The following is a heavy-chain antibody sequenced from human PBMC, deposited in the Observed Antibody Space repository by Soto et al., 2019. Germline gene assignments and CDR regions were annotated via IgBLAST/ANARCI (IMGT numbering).Heavy chain of an antibody. V-gene: IGHV3-53*01. CDR2: LYRGGYI. CDR1: GMSVDDYH. D-gene: IGHD4-4*01. Sequence: PGGSLRLACQVSGMSVDDYHLTWVRQAPGRGREWVSILYRGGYIRYRDSVLGRFTISRDTSKNTLYLQMNYLTVEDTATYYCARPDENSFPSGLDVWGQGTTVTVSS. J-gene: IGHJ6*02. CDR3: ARPDENSFPSGLDV.